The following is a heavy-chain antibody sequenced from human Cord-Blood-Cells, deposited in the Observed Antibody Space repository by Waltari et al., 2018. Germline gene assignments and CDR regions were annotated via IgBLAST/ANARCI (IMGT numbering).Heavy chain of an antibody. CDR1: GGTFSSYA. CDR3: ARGYCSGGSCHDAFDI. J-gene: IGHJ3*02. Sequence: QVQLVQSGAEGKKPGSSVTVSCKASGGTFSSYALSWVRQAPGQGLEWMGGIIPIFGTANYAQKFQGRVTITADESTSTAYMELSSLRSEDTAVYYCARGYCSGGSCHDAFDIWGQGTMVTVSS. V-gene: IGHV1-69*01. CDR2: IIPIFGTA. D-gene: IGHD2-15*01.